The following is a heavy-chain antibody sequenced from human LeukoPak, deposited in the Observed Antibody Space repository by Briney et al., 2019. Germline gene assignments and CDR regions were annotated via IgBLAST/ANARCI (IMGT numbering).Heavy chain of an antibody. V-gene: IGHV4-59*01. CDR1: GGSIISYY. CDR3: AAPGSITQHAFDI. D-gene: IGHD2-2*01. J-gene: IGHJ3*02. Sequence: SETLSLTCTVSGGSIISYYWSWIRQPPGKGPEWIGYIYYSGSTNYNPSLKSRVTISVDTSKNQFSLKLSSVTAADTAVYYCAAPGSITQHAFDIWGQGTMVTVSS. CDR2: IYYSGST.